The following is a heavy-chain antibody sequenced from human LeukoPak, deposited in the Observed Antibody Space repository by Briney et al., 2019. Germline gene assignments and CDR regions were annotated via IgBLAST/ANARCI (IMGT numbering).Heavy chain of an antibody. CDR2: IWYDGSNK. D-gene: IGHD6-19*01. CDR3: ASTSGWYEPIDY. J-gene: IGHJ4*02. CDR1: GFTFSSYG. Sequence: QTGRSLRFSCAASGFTFSSYGMHWVRQAPGKGLEWVAVIWYDGSNKYYADSVKGRFTISRDNSKNTLYLQMNSLRAEDTAVYYCASTSGWYEPIDYWGQGTLVTVSS. V-gene: IGHV3-33*01.